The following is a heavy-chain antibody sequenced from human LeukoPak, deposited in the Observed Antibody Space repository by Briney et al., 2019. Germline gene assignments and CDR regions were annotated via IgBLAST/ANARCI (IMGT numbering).Heavy chain of an antibody. Sequence: PGGSLRLSCAASGFTFSSHAMHWVRQAPGKGLEWVAIMSNDGSKKFYADSLKGRFTISRDNSKNTPYLQMNSLRSEDTAVYFCARDGSVLRFLEWLFFLDYWGQGTLVTVSS. CDR3: ARDGSVLRFLEWLFFLDY. J-gene: IGHJ4*02. V-gene: IGHV3-30*01. D-gene: IGHD3-3*01. CDR1: GFTFSSHA. CDR2: MSNDGSKK.